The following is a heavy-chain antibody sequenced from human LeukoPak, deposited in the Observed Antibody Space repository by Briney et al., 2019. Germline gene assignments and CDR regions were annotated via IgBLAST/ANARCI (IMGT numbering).Heavy chain of an antibody. V-gene: IGHV4-38-2*02. D-gene: IGHD2-2*03. CDR2: IYHSGST. CDR1: GYSISSGYY. J-gene: IGHJ5*02. CDR3: ARELMGIVVVPAAISSWFDP. Sequence: SGTLSLTCAVSGYSISSGYYWGWIRQPPGKGLEWIGSIYHSGSTYYNPSLKSRVTISVDTSKNQFSLKLSSVTAADTAVYYCARELMGIVVVPAAISSWFDPWGQGTLVTVSS.